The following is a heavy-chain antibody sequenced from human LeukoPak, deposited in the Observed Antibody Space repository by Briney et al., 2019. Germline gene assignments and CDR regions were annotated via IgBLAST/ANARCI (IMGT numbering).Heavy chain of an antibody. D-gene: IGHD4-23*01. CDR2: ISSSSSYI. CDR1: GFTFSSYS. J-gene: IGHJ4*02. CDR3: ARPPYGGVDY. V-gene: IGHV3-21*01. Sequence: PGGSLRLSCAASGFTFSSYSMNWVRQAPGKGLEWVSSISSSSSYIYYADSVKGRFTISRDKSKNTLYLQMNSLRAEDTAVYYCARPPYGGVDYWGQGTLVTVSS.